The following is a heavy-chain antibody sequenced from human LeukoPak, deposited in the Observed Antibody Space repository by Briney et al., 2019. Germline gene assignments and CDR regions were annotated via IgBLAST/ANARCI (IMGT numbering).Heavy chain of an antibody. CDR2: ISYDGNTI. J-gene: IGHJ4*02. D-gene: IGHD4-11*01. Sequence: GGSLRLSCVASGFTFSSYGMHWVRQAPGKGLQWVAVISYDGNTIHYADSVKGRFIISRDTSKNTLYLQMNSLRAEDTAIYYCARSGGLQKFDYWGQGTLVTVSS. V-gene: IGHV3-30*03. CDR3: ARSGGLQKFDY. CDR1: GFTFSSYG.